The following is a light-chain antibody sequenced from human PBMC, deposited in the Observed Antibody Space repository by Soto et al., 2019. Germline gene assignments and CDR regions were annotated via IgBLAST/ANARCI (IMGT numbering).Light chain of an antibody. CDR1: SGYVGTYSL. Sequence: QSALAQPASVSGSPGQSITISCTGASGYVGTYSLVSWYQQHPGKAPKVVIYEGHKRPSGVPDRFSGSTSVNTASLTISGLQTDDEADYYCTSYAGSNNVVFAGGTKLTVL. V-gene: IGLV2-14*02. J-gene: IGLJ2*01. CDR3: TSYAGSNNVV. CDR2: EGH.